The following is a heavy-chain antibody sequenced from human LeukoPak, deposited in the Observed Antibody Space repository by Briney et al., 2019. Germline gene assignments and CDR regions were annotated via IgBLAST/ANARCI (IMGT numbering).Heavy chain of an antibody. Sequence: SETLSLTCAVYGGSFSGYYWSWIRQPPGKGLEWIGEINHSGSTNYNPSLKSRVTISVDTSKNQFSLKLSSVTAADTAVYYCVRGLRVVVPAALYYYGMDVWGQGTTVTVSS. CDR1: GGSFSGYY. D-gene: IGHD2-2*01. V-gene: IGHV4-34*01. J-gene: IGHJ6*02. CDR2: INHSGST. CDR3: VRGLRVVVPAALYYYGMDV.